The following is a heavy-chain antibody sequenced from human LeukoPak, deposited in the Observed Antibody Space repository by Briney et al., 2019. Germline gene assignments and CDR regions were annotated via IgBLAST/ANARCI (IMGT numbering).Heavy chain of an antibody. CDR1: GGPFSGYY. CDR2: INHSGGT. Sequence: SETLSLTCAVYGGPFSGYYWSWIRQPPGKGLEWIGEINHSGGTNYNPSLKSRVTISVDTSKNQFSLKLSSVTAADTAVYYCARGGIVGATRLNWFDPWGQGTLVTASS. CDR3: ARGGIVGATRLNWFDP. J-gene: IGHJ5*02. D-gene: IGHD1-26*01. V-gene: IGHV4-34*01.